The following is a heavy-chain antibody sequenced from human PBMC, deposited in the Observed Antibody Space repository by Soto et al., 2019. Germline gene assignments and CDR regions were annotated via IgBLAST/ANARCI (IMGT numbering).Heavy chain of an antibody. Sequence: EVQLLESGGGLVQPGGSLRLSCAASGFTFSGYAMSWVRQAPGKGLEWVSAISGSGGSTYFADSVKGRFTISRDNSRNTLYLQMNSLRAEDTAVYYCAKEGSVSASWFYYYYGMDVWGQGTTVTVSS. CDR3: AKEGSVSASWFYYYYGMDV. CDR1: GFTFSGYA. D-gene: IGHD2-2*01. J-gene: IGHJ6*02. V-gene: IGHV3-23*01. CDR2: ISGSGGST.